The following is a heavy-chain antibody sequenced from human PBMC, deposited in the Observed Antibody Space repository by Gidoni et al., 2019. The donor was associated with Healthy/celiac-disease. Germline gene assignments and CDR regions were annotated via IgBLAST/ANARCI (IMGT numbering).Heavy chain of an antibody. Sequence: QVQLVESGGGVVQPGRSLRLSCAASGFTFSSYAMHWVRQAPGKGLEWVAVISYDGSNKYYADSVKGRFTISRDNSKNTLYLQMNSLRAEDTAVYYCARERTKNGDAFDIWGQGTMVTVSS. CDR1: GFTFSSYA. D-gene: IGHD2-8*01. CDR2: ISYDGSNK. J-gene: IGHJ3*02. CDR3: ARERTKNGDAFDI. V-gene: IGHV3-30-3*01.